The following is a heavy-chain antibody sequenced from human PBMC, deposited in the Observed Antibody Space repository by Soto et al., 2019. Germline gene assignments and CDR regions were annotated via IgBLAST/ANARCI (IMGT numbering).Heavy chain of an antibody. Sequence: QVQLVQSGAEVKKPGSSVKVSCKASGGTFSSYTISWVRQAPGQGLEWMGRIIPILGIANYAQKFQGRVTITADKSTSTAYVELSSLRSEDTAVYYCARDYGGTHWYFDLWGRGTLVTVSS. CDR3: ARDYGGTHWYFDL. D-gene: IGHD4-17*01. CDR1: GGTFSSYT. CDR2: IIPILGIA. V-gene: IGHV1-69*08. J-gene: IGHJ2*01.